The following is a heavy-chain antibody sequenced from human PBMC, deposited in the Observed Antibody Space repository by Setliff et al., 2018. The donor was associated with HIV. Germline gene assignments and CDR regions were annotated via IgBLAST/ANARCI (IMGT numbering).Heavy chain of an antibody. Sequence: SETLSLTCALYGGSFSDYYWSWIRQPPGMGLEWIGEVNRGRRTNYNSSLKSRVTISIDTSRNQFSLKLSSVTAADTAVYYCARSPRIGVAGEFEYWGQGTLVTVSS. J-gene: IGHJ4*02. CDR1: GGSFSDYY. D-gene: IGHD6-19*01. CDR2: VNRGRRT. CDR3: ARSPRIGVAGEFEY. V-gene: IGHV4-34*01.